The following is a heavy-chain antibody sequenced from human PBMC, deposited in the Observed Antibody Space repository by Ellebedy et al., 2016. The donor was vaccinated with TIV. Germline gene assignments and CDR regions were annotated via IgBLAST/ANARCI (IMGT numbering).Heavy chain of an antibody. V-gene: IGHV5-51*01. J-gene: IGHJ3*02. CDR3: ARHHLTTYYYDTSSLSGAFES. CDR1: GYNFTSYW. CDR2: IYTDDSNT. D-gene: IGHD3-22*01. Sequence: GESLKISCKGFGYNFTSYWLGWVLQMPGKGLEWMGIIYTDDSNTRYSPSFQGQVTSSADKSISTAYLRWSSLKASETAMYYCARHHLTTYYYDTSSLSGAFESWGQGTMVTVSS.